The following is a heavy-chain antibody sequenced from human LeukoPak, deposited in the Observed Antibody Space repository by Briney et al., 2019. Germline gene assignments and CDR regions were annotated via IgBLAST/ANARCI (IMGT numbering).Heavy chain of an antibody. J-gene: IGHJ4*02. CDR1: GYTFTGYY. D-gene: IGHD6-6*01. CDR3: ARDGVAARPTGYFDY. V-gene: IGHV1-2*02. CDR2: INPNSGGT. Sequence: ASVKVSCKASGYTFTGYYMHWVRQAPGQGLEWMGWINPNSGGTNYAQKFQGRVTMTRDTSISTAYMELSRLRSDDTAVYYCARDGVAARPTGYFDYWGQGTLVTVSS.